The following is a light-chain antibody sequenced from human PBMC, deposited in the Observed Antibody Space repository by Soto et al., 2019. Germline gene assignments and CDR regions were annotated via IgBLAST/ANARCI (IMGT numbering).Light chain of an antibody. J-gene: IGKJ1*01. CDR2: DAS. Sequence: IQLTQSPSSLSASVGDRVTITCRASQSISSWLAWYQQKPGKAPKLLIYDASSLKSGVPSRFSGSASATEFTLTISSLQPDDFATYYCQQYKSFWTFGQGTKVDIK. V-gene: IGKV1-5*01. CDR1: QSISSW. CDR3: QQYKSFWT.